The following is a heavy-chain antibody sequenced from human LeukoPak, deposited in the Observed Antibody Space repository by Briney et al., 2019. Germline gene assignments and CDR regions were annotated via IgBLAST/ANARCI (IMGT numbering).Heavy chain of an antibody. CDR3: ARHLRYYYDSSGYSFGY. CDR1: GGSISSYY. J-gene: IGHJ4*02. V-gene: IGHV4-4*07. CDR2: IYTSGST. D-gene: IGHD3-22*01. Sequence: SETLSLTCTVSGGSISSYYWSWIRQPAGKGLEWIGRIYTSGSTNYNPSLKSRVTISVDTSKNQFSLKLSSVTAADTAVYYCARHLRYYYDSSGYSFGYWGQGTLVTVSS.